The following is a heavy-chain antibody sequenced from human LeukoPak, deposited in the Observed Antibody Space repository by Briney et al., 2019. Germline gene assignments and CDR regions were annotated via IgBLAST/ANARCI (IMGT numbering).Heavy chain of an antibody. J-gene: IGHJ5*02. Sequence: GGSLRLSCAASGFTFSSYGMHWVRQAPGKGLEWVAVISYDGSNKYYADSVKGRFTISRDNSKNTLYLQMNSLRAEDTAVYYCAKDIGGIAVAGSWGQGTLVTVSS. CDR2: ISYDGSNK. CDR1: GFTFSSYG. V-gene: IGHV3-30*18. CDR3: AKDIGGIAVAGS. D-gene: IGHD6-19*01.